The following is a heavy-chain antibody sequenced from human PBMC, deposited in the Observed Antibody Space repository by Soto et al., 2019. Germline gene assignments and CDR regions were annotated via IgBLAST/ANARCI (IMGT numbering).Heavy chain of an antibody. CDR2: IRSKANSYAT. D-gene: IGHD3-22*01. J-gene: IGHJ4*02. Sequence: GGSLRLSCAASGFTFSGSAMHWVRQASGKGLEWVGRIRSKANSYATAYAASVKGRFTISRDNSKNTLYLQMNSLRAEDTAVYYCAKEYDSSGYYPDYWGQGTLVTVSS. CDR3: AKEYDSSGYYPDY. V-gene: IGHV3-73*01. CDR1: GFTFSGSA.